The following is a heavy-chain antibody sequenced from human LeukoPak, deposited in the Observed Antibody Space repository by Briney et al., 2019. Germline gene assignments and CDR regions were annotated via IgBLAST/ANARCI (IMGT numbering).Heavy chain of an antibody. D-gene: IGHD3-22*01. CDR3: ARSHYDSSGYYYGFRAFDM. CDR1: GFTFSRHA. Sequence: GRPLRLSCAASGFTFSRHAMHWVRQAPGKGLEWVAVISYDGNNKYYADSVKGRFTISRDNSKNTLYLQMNSLRAEGTAVYYCARSHYDSSGYYYGFRAFDMWGQGTMVTVSS. V-gene: IGHV3-30-3*01. J-gene: IGHJ3*02. CDR2: ISYDGNNK.